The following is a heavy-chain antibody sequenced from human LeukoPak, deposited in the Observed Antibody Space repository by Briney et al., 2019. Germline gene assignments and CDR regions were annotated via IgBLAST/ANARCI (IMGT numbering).Heavy chain of an antibody. D-gene: IGHD1-26*01. Sequence: GGSLRLSCAGAGFDFSDYTMNWVRQSPERELEWVSSISRSGRNIYYADSVKGRFTMSRDNAKNSFYLQMNGLRGDDTAVYYCASRVAATTWDYWGQGTLVTVST. J-gene: IGHJ4*02. V-gene: IGHV3-21*01. CDR2: ISRSGRNI. CDR1: GFDFSDYT. CDR3: ASRVAATTWDY.